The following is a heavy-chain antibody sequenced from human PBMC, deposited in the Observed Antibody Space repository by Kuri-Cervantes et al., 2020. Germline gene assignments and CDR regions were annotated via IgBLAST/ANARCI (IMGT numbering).Heavy chain of an antibody. CDR2: INHSGST. J-gene: IGHJ4*02. CDR3: ARARSRDFFGAFLDY. D-gene: IGHD3-3*01. Sequence: GSLRPSCAVYGGSFSGYYWSWTRQPPGKGLEWIGEINHSGSTNYNPSLKSRVTISVDTSKNQFSLKLSSVTAADTAVYYCARARSRDFFGAFLDYWGQGTLVTVSS. CDR1: GGSFSGYY. V-gene: IGHV4-34*01.